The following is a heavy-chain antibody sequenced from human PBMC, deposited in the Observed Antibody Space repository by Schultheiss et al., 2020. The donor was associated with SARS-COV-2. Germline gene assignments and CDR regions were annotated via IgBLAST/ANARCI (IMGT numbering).Heavy chain of an antibody. D-gene: IGHD5-18*01. CDR2: IRSKANSYAT. CDR3: AKQRVTYPFYAGFFDP. V-gene: IGHV3-73*01. J-gene: IGHJ5*02. CDR1: GFTFSDYY. Sequence: GESLKISCAASGFTFSDYYMSWIRQAPGKGLEWVGFIRSKANSYATVYAASVKGRFTISRDDSKNTAYLQMNSLRTEDTAVYFCAKQRVTYPFYAGFFDPWGQGTVVTVAS.